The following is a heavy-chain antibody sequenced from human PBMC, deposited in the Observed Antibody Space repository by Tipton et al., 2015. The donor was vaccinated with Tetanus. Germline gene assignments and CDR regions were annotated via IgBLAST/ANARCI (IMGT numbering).Heavy chain of an antibody. CDR3: AKVQANRAWHIVGH. Sequence: SLRLSCAASGFFFSSFEMHWVRQPPGKGLEWVALTSRDGSQKYYADSVKGRFSISRDNSKDTLDLQMNSLRTEDTAVYYCAKVQANRAWHIVGHWGQGTLVTVSS. D-gene: IGHD3-16*02. V-gene: IGHV3-30-3*01. CDR2: TSRDGSQK. J-gene: IGHJ4*02. CDR1: GFFFSSFE.